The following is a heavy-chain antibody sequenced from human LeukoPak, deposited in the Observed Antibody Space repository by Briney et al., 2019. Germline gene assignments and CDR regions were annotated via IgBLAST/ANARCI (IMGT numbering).Heavy chain of an antibody. CDR3: ARDKAYYDSSGYYGGIDY. J-gene: IGHJ4*02. Sequence: ASVKVSCKASGYTFTSYGISWVRQAPGQGLEWMGWISAYNGNTNYAQKLQGGVTMTTDTSTSTAYMELRSLRSDETAVYYCARDKAYYDSSGYYGGIDYWGQGTLVTVSS. D-gene: IGHD3-22*01. CDR1: GYTFTSYG. CDR2: ISAYNGNT. V-gene: IGHV1-18*01.